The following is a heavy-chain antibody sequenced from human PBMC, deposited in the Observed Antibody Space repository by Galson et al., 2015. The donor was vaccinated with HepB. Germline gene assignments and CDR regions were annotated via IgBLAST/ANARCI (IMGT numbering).Heavy chain of an antibody. J-gene: IGHJ4*03. D-gene: IGHD3-9*01. CDR3: ARAPHHDILTGYLVY. CDR1: GFTFSGYY. Sequence: SLRLSCAASGFTFSGYYMSWIRQAPGKGLEWVSYISSSGSPIYYADSVKGRFTISRDYAKNSLYLQMNSLRAEDTAVYYCARAPHHDILTGYLVYWGQWTLVTVPS. CDR2: ISSSGSPI. V-gene: IGHV3-11*01.